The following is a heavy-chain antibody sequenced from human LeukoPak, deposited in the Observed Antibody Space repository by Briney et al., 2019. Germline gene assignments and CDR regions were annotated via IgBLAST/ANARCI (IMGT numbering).Heavy chain of an antibody. CDR3: ATGYSYAVDI. V-gene: IGHV3-7*03. Sequence: GGSLRLSCEGSGFTFDGYSMIWVRQAPGKGLEWVATINQDGSERYNLDYAKGRFTISRDNATNSLYLQMNSLRAEDTAVYYCATGYSYAVDIWGEGTMVTVSS. J-gene: IGHJ3*02. D-gene: IGHD6-13*01. CDR1: GFTFDGYS. CDR2: INQDGSER.